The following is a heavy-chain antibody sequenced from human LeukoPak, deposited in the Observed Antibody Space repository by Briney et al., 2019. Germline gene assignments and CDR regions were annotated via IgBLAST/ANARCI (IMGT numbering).Heavy chain of an antibody. CDR1: GFTFSSYW. D-gene: IGHD6-19*01. J-gene: IGHJ4*02. CDR3: AKDKRVGSGWYYFDY. Sequence: GGSLRLSCAASGFTFSSYWMHWVRQAPGKGLVWVSRINSDGSSTSYADSVKGRFTISRDNAKNSLYLQMNSLRAEDTALYYCAKDKRVGSGWYYFDYWGQGTLVTVSS. V-gene: IGHV3-74*01. CDR2: INSDGSST.